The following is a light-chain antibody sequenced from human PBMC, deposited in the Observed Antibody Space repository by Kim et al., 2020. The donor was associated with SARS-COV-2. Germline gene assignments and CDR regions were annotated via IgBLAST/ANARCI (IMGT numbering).Light chain of an antibody. CDR3: QQRINWPLT. CDR1: QSVSSY. CDR2: DAS. Sequence: LSPGKRATLSGRASQSVSSYLAWYQQKPGQAPRLLIYDASNRATGIPARFSGSGSGTDFTLTISSLEPEDFVVYYCQQRINWPLTFGGGTKVDIK. J-gene: IGKJ4*01. V-gene: IGKV3-11*01.